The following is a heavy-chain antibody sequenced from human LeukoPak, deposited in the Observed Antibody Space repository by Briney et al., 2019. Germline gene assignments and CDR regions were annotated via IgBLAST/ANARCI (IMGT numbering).Heavy chain of an antibody. Sequence: SVKVSCKASGGTFSSYAISWVRQAPGQGLEWMGGIIPIFGTANYAQKFQGRVTITADEPTSTAYMELSSLRSGDTAVYYCARDTVPSIAGSDYYYYGMDVWGQGTTVTVSS. V-gene: IGHV1-69*01. D-gene: IGHD6-6*01. CDR2: IIPIFGTA. CDR3: ARDTVPSIAGSDYYYYGMDV. CDR1: GGTFSSYA. J-gene: IGHJ6*02.